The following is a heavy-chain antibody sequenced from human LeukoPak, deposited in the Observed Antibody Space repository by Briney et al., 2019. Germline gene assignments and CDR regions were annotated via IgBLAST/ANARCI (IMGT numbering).Heavy chain of an antibody. J-gene: IGHJ4*02. CDR1: GASISXXY. Sequence: SLTCXVSGASISXXYWSWIRQPXGXGLXWIGYIHYSGSTNYNPSLKRRVTISLDTSKKQLSLKLTSVPAADTAVYYCSRAGTXXXIPGAYWGQGTXXXVSS. CDR3: SRAGTXXXIPGAY. V-gene: IGHV4-59*11. CDR2: IHYSGST.